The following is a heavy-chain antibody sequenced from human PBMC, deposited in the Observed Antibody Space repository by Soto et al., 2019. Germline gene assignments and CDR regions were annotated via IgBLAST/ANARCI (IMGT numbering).Heavy chain of an antibody. CDR2: IYRGGST. V-gene: IGHV3-66*04. D-gene: IGHD3-3*01. Sequence: EVQLVNSGGGLVQPGGSLRLSCAASGFTVSNNYMSWVRQAPGKGLEWVSVIYRGGSTYYADSVKDRFTISRDNSENTLYLQMSSLRAEDTAVYYCARPRFGALGAIFADYWGQGTLVTVSS. CDR3: ARPRFGALGAIFADY. CDR1: GFTVSNNY. J-gene: IGHJ4*02.